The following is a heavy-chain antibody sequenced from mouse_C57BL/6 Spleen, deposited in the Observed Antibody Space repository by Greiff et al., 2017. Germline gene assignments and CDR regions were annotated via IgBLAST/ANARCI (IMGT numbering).Heavy chain of an antibody. V-gene: IGHV1-64*01. CDR1: GYTFTSYW. J-gene: IGHJ4*01. CDR2: IHPNSGST. Sequence: QVQLQQPGAELVKPGASVKLSCKASGYTFTSYWMHWVKQRPGQGLEWIGMIHPNSGSTNYNEKFKSKATLTVDKSSSTAYMQLSSLTSEASAVYYCARDGGNYAGVYAMDYWGQGTSVTVSS. D-gene: IGHD2-1*01. CDR3: ARDGGNYAGVYAMDY.